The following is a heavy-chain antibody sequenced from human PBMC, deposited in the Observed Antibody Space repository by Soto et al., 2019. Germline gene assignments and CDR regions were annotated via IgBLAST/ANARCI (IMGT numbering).Heavy chain of an antibody. D-gene: IGHD4-17*01. J-gene: IGHJ4*02. Sequence: PGGSLRLSCAASGFTFSSYAMHLVRQAPGKGLDWVAVISYDGSNKYYADSVKGRFTISRDNSKNTLYLQMNSRRAEDTAVYYCARVNRPGDYWLWYFDYWGQGTLVTVSS. CDR3: ARVNRPGDYWLWYFDY. CDR2: ISYDGSNK. CDR1: GFTFSSYA. V-gene: IGHV3-30-3*01.